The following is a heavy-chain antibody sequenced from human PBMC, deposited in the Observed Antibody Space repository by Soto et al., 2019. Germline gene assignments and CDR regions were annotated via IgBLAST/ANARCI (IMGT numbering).Heavy chain of an antibody. J-gene: IGHJ4*02. CDR2: IYYSGST. Sequence: SETLSLTCTVSGGSISSYYWSWIRQPPGKGLEWIGYIYYSGSTNYNPSLKSRVTISVDTSKNQFSLKLSSVTAADTAVYYCAGRYCSSTSCYGPDYWGQGTLVTVSS. V-gene: IGHV4-59*01. CDR3: AGRYCSSTSCYGPDY. D-gene: IGHD2-2*01. CDR1: GGSISSYY.